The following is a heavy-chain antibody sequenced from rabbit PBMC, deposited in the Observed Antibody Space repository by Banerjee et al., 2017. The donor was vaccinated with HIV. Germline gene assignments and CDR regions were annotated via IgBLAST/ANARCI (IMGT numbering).Heavy chain of an antibody. Sequence: QEQLEESGGGLVKPGGTLTLTCKASGIDISRYNMQWVRQSPEKGLEYIGYIHYDGRTYYATWAKGRFTISKTSSTTVTLQMTSLTAADTATYFCARAQSGAISYGFDLWGPGTLVTVS. D-gene: IGHD6-1*01. CDR2: IHYDGRT. CDR1: GIDISRYN. V-gene: IGHV1S24*01. CDR3: ARAQSGAISYGFDL. J-gene: IGHJ4*01.